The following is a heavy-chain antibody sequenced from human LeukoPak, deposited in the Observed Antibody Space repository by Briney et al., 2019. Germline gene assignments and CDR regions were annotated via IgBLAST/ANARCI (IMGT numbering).Heavy chain of an antibody. V-gene: IGHV3-74*01. D-gene: IGHD2-15*01. CDR2: IKTDGSST. CDR1: GFTFSSYW. J-gene: IGHJ6*03. Sequence: GSLRLSCAASGFTFSSYWMHWVRQAPGKGLVWVYRIKTDGSSTSYADFVEGRFTISRDNAKNTLYLQMNNLRAEDTAVYYSTRDRVANMDVWGRGTTVTVSS. CDR3: TRDRVANMDV.